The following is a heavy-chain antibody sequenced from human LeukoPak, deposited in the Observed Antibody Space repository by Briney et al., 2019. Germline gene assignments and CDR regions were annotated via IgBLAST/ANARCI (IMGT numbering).Heavy chain of an antibody. CDR3: CSRPVYGMDV. CDR2: ISSSGSTI. D-gene: IGHD6-13*01. CDR1: GFTLSTYS. Sequence: GGSLRLSCAASGFTLSTYSMNWVRQAPGKGLEWVSYISSSGSTIYYADSVKGRFTISRDNAKNSLYLQMNSLRAEDTAVYYCCSRPVYGMDVWGQGTTVTVSS. V-gene: IGHV3-48*04. J-gene: IGHJ6*02.